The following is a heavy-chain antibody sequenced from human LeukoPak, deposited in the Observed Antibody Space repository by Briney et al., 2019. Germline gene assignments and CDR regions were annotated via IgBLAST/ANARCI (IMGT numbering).Heavy chain of an antibody. CDR2: IYHSGST. J-gene: IGHJ5*02. D-gene: IGHD3-3*01. V-gene: IGHV4-30-2*01. CDR3: ARGRTFWSGYSFAA. CDR1: GGSISSGGYS. Sequence: SETLSLTCAVSGGSISSGGYSWSWIRQPPGKGLEWIGYIYHSGSTYYNPSLKSRVTISVDTSKNQFSLKLSSVTAADTAVYYCARGRTFWSGYSFAAWGQGTLVTVSS.